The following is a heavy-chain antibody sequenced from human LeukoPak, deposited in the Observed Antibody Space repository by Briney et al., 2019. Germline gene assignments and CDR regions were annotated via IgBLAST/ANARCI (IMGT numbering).Heavy chain of an antibody. CDR2: INPNSGIT. CDR3: AREGITMVRGVIGWFDP. Sequence: ASVKVSCKASGYTFTGYYTHWVRQAPGQGLEWMGWINPNSGITFYEQKFQGRVTMTRDTSISTAYMELSRLRSDDTAVYYCAREGITMVRGVIGWFDPWGQGTLVTVSS. CDR1: GYTFTGYY. V-gene: IGHV1-2*02. J-gene: IGHJ5*02. D-gene: IGHD3-10*01.